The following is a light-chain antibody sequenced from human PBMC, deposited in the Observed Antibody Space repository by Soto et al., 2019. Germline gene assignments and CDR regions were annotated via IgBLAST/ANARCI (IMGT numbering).Light chain of an antibody. J-gene: IGKJ2*01. Sequence: EIVLTQSPGTLSLSPGERATLSCRTSETISSTYLAWYQQTPGQAPRLLIHGTSSRGSDIPDRFSGSGSGTDFTLTISRLEPEDFAVYFCQQYGRSPPTFGPGTKLDIK. CDR1: ETISSTY. CDR3: QQYGRSPPT. V-gene: IGKV3-20*01. CDR2: GTS.